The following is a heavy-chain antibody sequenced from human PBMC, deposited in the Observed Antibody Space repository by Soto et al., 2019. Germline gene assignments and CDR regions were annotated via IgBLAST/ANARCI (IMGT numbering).Heavy chain of an antibody. Sequence: QLVESGGGLVQPGGSLRLSCAASGFTVSSNFMSWVRQAPGKGLEWVSVIYDVGTTYYADSVKGRFTISRDNSRNTVFLQMNSLRAEDTAMYYCARAATVTDGEDGHYGMDVWGQGTTVTVSS. CDR2: IYDVGTT. V-gene: IGHV3-66*01. J-gene: IGHJ6*02. CDR3: ARAATVTDGEDGHYGMDV. D-gene: IGHD4-17*01. CDR1: GFTVSSNF.